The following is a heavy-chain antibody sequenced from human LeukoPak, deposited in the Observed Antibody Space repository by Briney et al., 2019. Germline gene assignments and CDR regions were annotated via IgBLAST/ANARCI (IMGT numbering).Heavy chain of an antibody. CDR3: ARGSTVAGRMWGYYFDY. D-gene: IGHD6-19*01. CDR2: INHSGST. Sequence: SETLSLTCAVYGGSFSGYYWSWIRQPPGQGLEWIGEINHSGSTNYNPSLKSRVTISVDTSKNQFSLELSSVTAADTAVYYCARGSTVAGRMWGYYFDYWGQGTLVTVSS. CDR1: GGSFSGYY. V-gene: IGHV4-34*01. J-gene: IGHJ4*02.